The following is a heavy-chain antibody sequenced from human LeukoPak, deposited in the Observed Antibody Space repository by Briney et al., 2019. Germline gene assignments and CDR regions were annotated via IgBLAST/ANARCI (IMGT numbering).Heavy chain of an antibody. CDR3: ARGYVGIDY. D-gene: IGHD5-12*01. CDR1: GFIFSVYG. V-gene: IGHV3-30*03. J-gene: IGHJ4*02. CDR2: MAADGDNI. Sequence: GGSLRLSCAASGFIFSVYGMHWVRQAPGKGLEWVALMAADGDNIYYADSVKGRFTISRDNAKNTLYLQMNSLRDEDSAVYYCARGYVGIDYWGQGTLVTVSS.